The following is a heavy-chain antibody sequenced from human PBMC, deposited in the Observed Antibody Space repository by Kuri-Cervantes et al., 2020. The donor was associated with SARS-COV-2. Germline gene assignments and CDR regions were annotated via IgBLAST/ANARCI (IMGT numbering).Heavy chain of an antibody. Sequence: ASVKVSCKLSGYTLNEVCMNWVRQAPGKGLEWMGTFDPEDGDTIYAQKFQGRVTLTEDTSTDTAYMELSSLRSEDTAVYYCAVGDYGGNHPLGSHWGQGTLVTVSS. D-gene: IGHD4-23*01. CDR2: FDPEDGDT. CDR1: GYTLNEVC. V-gene: IGHV1-24*01. CDR3: AVGDYGGNHPLGSH. J-gene: IGHJ4*02.